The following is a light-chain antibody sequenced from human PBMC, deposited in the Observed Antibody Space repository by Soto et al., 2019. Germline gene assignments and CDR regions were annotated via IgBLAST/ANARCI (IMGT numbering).Light chain of an antibody. CDR3: QQYYSTPPT. J-gene: IGKJ2*01. Sequence: DIVMTQSPDCLAVSLGERATINCKSSQSVLYTSNNKNYLAWYQQKPGQPPKLLIYWASTRESGVPDRFSGSGSGTDFTPTISSLQAEDVAVYYCQQYYSTPPTFGQGTKLEIK. CDR2: WAS. V-gene: IGKV4-1*01. CDR1: QSVLYTSNNKNY.